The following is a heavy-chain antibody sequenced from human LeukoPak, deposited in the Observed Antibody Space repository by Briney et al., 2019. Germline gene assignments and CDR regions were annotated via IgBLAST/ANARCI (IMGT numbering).Heavy chain of an antibody. Sequence: PSQTLSLTCAISGDSVSSNSAAWNWIRQSPSRGLEWLGRAYYRSKWYNDYAVSVKSRIAINPDTSKNQFSLQLNSVTPEDTAVYYCARERTTVTNWYYYYYMDVWGKGTTVTVSS. D-gene: IGHD4-17*01. CDR2: AYYRSKWYN. CDR1: GDSVSSNSAA. V-gene: IGHV6-1*01. CDR3: ARERTTVTNWYYYYYMDV. J-gene: IGHJ6*03.